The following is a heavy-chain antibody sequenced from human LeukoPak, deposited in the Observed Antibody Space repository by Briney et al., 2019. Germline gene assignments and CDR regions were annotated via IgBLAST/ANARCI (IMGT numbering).Heavy chain of an antibody. CDR3: ATDYYDSSGYPTTSDY. Sequence: GASVKVSCKASGGTFSSYAISWVRQAPGQGLEWMGGIIPIFGTANYAQKFQGRVTITADESTSTAYMELSSLRSEDTAVYYCATDYYDSSGYPTTSDYWGQGTLVTVSS. J-gene: IGHJ4*02. CDR2: IIPIFGTA. CDR1: GGTFSSYA. V-gene: IGHV1-69*13. D-gene: IGHD3-22*01.